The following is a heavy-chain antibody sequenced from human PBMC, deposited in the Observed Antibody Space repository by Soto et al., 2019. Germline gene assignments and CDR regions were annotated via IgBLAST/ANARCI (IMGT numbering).Heavy chain of an antibody. Sequence: PGGSLRLSCAASGFTFSSYAMSWVRQAPGKGLEWVSVISGSGDSTYYADSVKGRFTISRDSSKNTVSLEMTSLRAEDTAVYYCAKGGRQWLVTSDFNYWGQGALVTVSS. V-gene: IGHV3-23*01. CDR1: GFTFSSYA. CDR2: ISGSGDST. J-gene: IGHJ4*02. CDR3: AKGGRQWLVTSDFNY. D-gene: IGHD6-19*01.